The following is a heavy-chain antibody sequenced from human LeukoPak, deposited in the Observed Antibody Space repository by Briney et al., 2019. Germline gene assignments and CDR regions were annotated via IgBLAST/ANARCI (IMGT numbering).Heavy chain of an antibody. V-gene: IGHV1-8*01. CDR1: GYTFTSYD. CDR2: MNPNSGNT. Sequence: ASVKVSCKASGYTFTSYDINWLRQATGQGLEWMGWMNPNSGNTGYAQKFQGRVTMTRNTSISTAYMELSSLRSEDTAVYYCARSYSSSSPYNSFDPWGQGTLVTVSS. J-gene: IGHJ5*02. D-gene: IGHD6-6*01. CDR3: ARSYSSSSPYNSFDP.